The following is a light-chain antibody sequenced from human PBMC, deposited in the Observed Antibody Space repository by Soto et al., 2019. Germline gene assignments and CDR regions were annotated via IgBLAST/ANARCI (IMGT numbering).Light chain of an antibody. V-gene: IGKV3-15*01. CDR3: QQYDNWTLT. Sequence: EIVMTQSPATLSVSPGERATLSCRASQSVSSNLAWYRQKPGQAPRFLIYGASTRETGIPARFSGSGSGTEFTLTISSLQSEDFAVYYCQQYDNWTLTFGGGTKVDIK. J-gene: IGKJ4*01. CDR2: GAS. CDR1: QSVSSN.